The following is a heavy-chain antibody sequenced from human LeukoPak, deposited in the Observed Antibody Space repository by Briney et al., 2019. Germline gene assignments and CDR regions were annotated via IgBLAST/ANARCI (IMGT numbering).Heavy chain of an antibody. CDR3: ARDRRLRGIDY. D-gene: IGHD3-16*01. J-gene: IGHJ4*02. Sequence: GESLRLSCTGSGFTFRTYRMTWVRQAPGKGLEWVANIRQDGSEEYYVDSVKGRFTISRDNAKNSLYLQMNSLRAEDTAVYYCARDRRLRGIDYWGQGTLVTVSS. CDR2: IRQDGSEE. V-gene: IGHV3-7*01. CDR1: GFTFRTYR.